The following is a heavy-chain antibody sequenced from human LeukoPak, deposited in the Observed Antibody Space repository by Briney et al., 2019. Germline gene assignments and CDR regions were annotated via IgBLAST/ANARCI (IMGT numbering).Heavy chain of an antibody. CDR3: ARINAYYFDY. V-gene: IGHV4-30-4*08. CDR1: GGSISSGDYY. J-gene: IGHJ4*02. CDR2: IYYSGST. Sequence: SETLSLTCTVSGGSISSGDYYWSWIRQPPGKGLEWIGYIYYSGSTYYNPSLKSRVTISVDTSKNHFSLKLSSVTAADTAVYYCARINAYYFDYWGQGTLVTVSS.